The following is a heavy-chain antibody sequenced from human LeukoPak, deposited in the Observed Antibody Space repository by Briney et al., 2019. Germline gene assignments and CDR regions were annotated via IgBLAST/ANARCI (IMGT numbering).Heavy chain of an antibody. CDR1: GFTFSNAW. V-gene: IGHV3-23*01. J-gene: IGHJ3*02. CDR2: ISGSGGST. D-gene: IGHD3-22*01. Sequence: GGSLRLSCAASGFTFSNAWMSWVRQAPGKGLEWVSAISGSGGSTYYADSVKGRFTISRDNSKNTLYLQMNSLRAEDTAVYYCARTDSSGSIPPPQGAFDIWGQGTMVTASS. CDR3: ARTDSSGSIPPPQGAFDI.